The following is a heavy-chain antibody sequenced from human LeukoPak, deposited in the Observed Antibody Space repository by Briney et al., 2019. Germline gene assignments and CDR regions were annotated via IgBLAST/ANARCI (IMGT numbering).Heavy chain of an antibody. D-gene: IGHD6-6*01. CDR3: ARGGVSSFYYYYYMDV. V-gene: IGHV1-8*03. CDR2: MNPNSGNT. CDR1: GYTLTELS. Sequence: ASVKVSCKVSGYTLTELSMHWVRQAPGKGLEWMGWMNPNSGNTGYAQKFQGRVTITRNTSISTAYMELSSLRSEDTAVYYCARGGVSSFYYYYYMDVWGKGTTVTVSS. J-gene: IGHJ6*03.